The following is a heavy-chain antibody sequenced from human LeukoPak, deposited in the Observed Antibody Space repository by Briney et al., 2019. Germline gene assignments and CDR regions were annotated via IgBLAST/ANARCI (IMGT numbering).Heavy chain of an antibody. Sequence: GSSVKVSRKASGGTFSSYPFTWVRQAPGQGLEWLGGIIPMFGTTNYAQKFQGRVTMTADESTSTAYMELTSLSSEDTAVYHCVRGLHTALVSAFDYWGQGTLVTVSS. CDR2: IIPMFGTT. D-gene: IGHD5-18*01. V-gene: IGHV1-69*01. CDR3: VRGLHTALVSAFDY. CDR1: GGTFSSYP. J-gene: IGHJ4*02.